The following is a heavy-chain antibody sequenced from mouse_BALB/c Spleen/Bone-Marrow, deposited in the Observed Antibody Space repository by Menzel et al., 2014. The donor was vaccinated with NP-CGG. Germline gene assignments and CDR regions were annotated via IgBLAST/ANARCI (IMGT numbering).Heavy chain of an antibody. CDR1: GFTFSTYA. CDR3: ARPRMITTSFDV. D-gene: IGHD2-4*01. CDR2: INSGGTYI. V-gene: IGHV5-9-3*01. Sequence: EVHLVESGGGLVKPGGSLKLSCAASGFTFSTYAMSWVRQTPEKRLEWVATINSGGTYIYYADSVKGRFTISRDNAKNTLYLQMSSLRSEETAMFYCARPRMITTSFDVWGAGTTVTVSS. J-gene: IGHJ1*01.